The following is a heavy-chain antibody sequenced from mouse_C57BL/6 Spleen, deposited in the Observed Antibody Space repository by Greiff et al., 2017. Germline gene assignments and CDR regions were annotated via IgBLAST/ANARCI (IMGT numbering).Heavy chain of an antibody. Sequence: EVQLQQSGPELVKPGASVKISCKASGYTFTDYYMNWVKQSHGKSLEWIGDINPNNGGTSYNQKFKGKATLTVDKSSSTAYMELRSLTSEDSAVYYCARSKAYYSNPYYFDYWGQGTTLTVSS. CDR3: ARSKAYYSNPYYFDY. CDR2: INPNNGGT. CDR1: GYTFTDYY. V-gene: IGHV1-26*01. D-gene: IGHD2-5*01. J-gene: IGHJ2*01.